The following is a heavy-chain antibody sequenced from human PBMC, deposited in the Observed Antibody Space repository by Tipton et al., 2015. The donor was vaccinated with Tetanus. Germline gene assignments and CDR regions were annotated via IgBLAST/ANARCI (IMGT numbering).Heavy chain of an antibody. D-gene: IGHD3-22*01. Sequence: TLSLTCTVSGGSVSSGSYYWSWIRQPPGEGLEWIGYIYYSGSTNYNPSLKSRVTISVDASKNQFSLKLSSVTAADTAVYYCARGLQYYYDSSGYYFDYWGQGTLVTVSS. J-gene: IGHJ4*02. V-gene: IGHV4-61*01. CDR2: IYYSGST. CDR1: GGSVSSGSYY. CDR3: ARGLQYYYDSSGYYFDY.